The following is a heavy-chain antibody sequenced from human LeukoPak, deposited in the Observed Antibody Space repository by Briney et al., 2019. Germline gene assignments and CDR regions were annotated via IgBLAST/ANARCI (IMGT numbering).Heavy chain of an antibody. CDR3: ATGASKVTTDFANY. D-gene: IGHD4-17*01. CDR1: GYSFTNYW. Sequence: GESLKISCKASGYSFTNYWISWVRQMPGKGLKWMGRIDPSDSYTKYSPSFEGHVTISVDKSISTAFLQWHSLKASDSAMYYCATGASKVTTDFANYWGQGTQVAVSS. J-gene: IGHJ4*02. CDR2: IDPSDSYT. V-gene: IGHV5-10-1*01.